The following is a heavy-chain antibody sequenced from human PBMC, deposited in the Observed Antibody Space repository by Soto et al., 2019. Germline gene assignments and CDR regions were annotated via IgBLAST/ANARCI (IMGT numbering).Heavy chain of an antibody. CDR3: ARGRIAVAESIVPFDI. Sequence: TISVDTSKNQFSLKLSSVTAADTAVYYCARGRIAVAESIVPFDIWGQGTMVTVSS. D-gene: IGHD6-19*01. V-gene: IGHV4-34*01. J-gene: IGHJ3*02.